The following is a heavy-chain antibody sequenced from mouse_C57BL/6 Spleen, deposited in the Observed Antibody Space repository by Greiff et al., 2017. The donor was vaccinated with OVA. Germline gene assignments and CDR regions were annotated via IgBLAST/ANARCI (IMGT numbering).Heavy chain of an antibody. D-gene: IGHD2-10*01. CDR3: TREGAYYGNPGFAY. J-gene: IGHJ3*01. CDR1: GYTFTDYE. CDR2: IDPETGGT. V-gene: IGHV1-15*01. Sequence: QVQLQQSGAELVRPGASVTLSCKASGYTFTDYEMHWVKQTPVHGLEWIGAIDPETGGTAYNQKFKGKAILTADKSSSTAYMELRSLTSEDSAVYYCTREGAYYGNPGFAYWGQGTLVTVSA.